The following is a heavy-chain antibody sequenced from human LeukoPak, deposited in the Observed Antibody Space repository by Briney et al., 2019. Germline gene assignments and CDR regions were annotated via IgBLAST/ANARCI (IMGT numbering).Heavy chain of an antibody. Sequence: SETLSLTCTVSGGSISSGDYYWSWIRQPPGKGLEWIGYIYYSGRTYYNPSLKSRVIISVNTSKNQFSLKLSSVSAADTAVYYCARDSSRHCTSTSCNRYFDYWGQGTLVTVSS. CDR2: IYYSGRT. CDR3: ARDSSRHCTSTSCNRYFDY. D-gene: IGHD2-2*01. CDR1: GGSISSGDYY. V-gene: IGHV4-30-4*01. J-gene: IGHJ4*02.